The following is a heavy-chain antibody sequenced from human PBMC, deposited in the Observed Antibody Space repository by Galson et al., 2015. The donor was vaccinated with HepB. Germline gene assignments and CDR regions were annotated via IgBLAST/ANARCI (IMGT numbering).Heavy chain of an antibody. CDR3: AREQSDAFDI. Sequence: SLRLSCAVSGFTFSSYDMHWVRQAPGKGLEWVAVISYDGSSKYPADSVKGRFTISRDNSKNTLYLQMNSLRVEDTAVYYCAREQSDAFDIWGQGTMVTVSS. V-gene: IGHV3-33*05. CDR2: ISYDGSSK. CDR1: GFTFSSYD. J-gene: IGHJ3*02.